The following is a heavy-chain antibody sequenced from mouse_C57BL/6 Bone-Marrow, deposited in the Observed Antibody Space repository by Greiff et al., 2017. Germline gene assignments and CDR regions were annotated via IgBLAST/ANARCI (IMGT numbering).Heavy chain of an antibody. CDR3: ARGKILRYCNN. CDR2: IHPNSGST. Sequence: QVQLQQPGAELVKPGASVKLSCKASGYTFTSYWMHWVKQRPGQGLEWIGMIHPNSGSTNYNEKFKSKATLTVDKSSSTAYMQLSSLTSENSAVYYCARGKILRYCNNWGQGTALTVSS. D-gene: IGHD1-1*01. J-gene: IGHJ2*01. V-gene: IGHV1-64*01. CDR1: GYTFTSYW.